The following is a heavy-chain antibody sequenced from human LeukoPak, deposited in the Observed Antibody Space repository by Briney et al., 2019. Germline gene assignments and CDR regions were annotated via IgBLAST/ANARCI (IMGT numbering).Heavy chain of an antibody. CDR1: GRSFSGYY. Sequence: SETLSLTCAVYGRSFSGYYWSWVRQPPGKGLEWMGEVNHSGRTSYNPSLKSRVTISADTSKNQFSLRTTSLTAADTAVYYCARGIRGVIITTNYYNMDVWGPGTTVTVSS. CDR3: ARGIRGVIITTNYYNMDV. V-gene: IGHV4-34*01. D-gene: IGHD3-10*01. J-gene: IGHJ6*03. CDR2: VNHSGRT.